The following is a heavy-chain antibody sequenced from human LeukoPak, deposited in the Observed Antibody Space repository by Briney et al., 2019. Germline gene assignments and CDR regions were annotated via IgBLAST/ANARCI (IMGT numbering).Heavy chain of an antibody. V-gene: IGHV3-23*01. Sequence: GGSLRLSCAASGFPFSNYAMSWIRQAPGKGLEWVSAISNSGNYTYYADSVKGRFTISRDNSKNTLYLQMNTLRAEDTAVYYCAKQDIAVVPASFFFKTEFDFWGQGALVIVSS. D-gene: IGHD2-2*01. CDR3: AKQDIAVVPASFFFKTEFDF. CDR1: GFPFSNYA. CDR2: ISNSGNYT. J-gene: IGHJ4*02.